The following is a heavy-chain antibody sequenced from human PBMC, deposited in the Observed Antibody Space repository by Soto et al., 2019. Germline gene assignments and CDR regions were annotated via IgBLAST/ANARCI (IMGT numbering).Heavy chain of an antibody. CDR3: ARAYGDWRYFDY. J-gene: IGHJ4*02. V-gene: IGHV3-33*01. CDR2: IWYDGSNK. Sequence: ESGGGVVQPGRSLRLSCAASGFTFSSYAMHWVHQAPGKGPEWLAVIWYDGSNKYYGDSVKGRFTISRDNSRNTLYMQMNSLRVEDTAVYYCARAYGDWRYFDYWGQGTLVTVSS. CDR1: GFTFSSYA. D-gene: IGHD3-10*01.